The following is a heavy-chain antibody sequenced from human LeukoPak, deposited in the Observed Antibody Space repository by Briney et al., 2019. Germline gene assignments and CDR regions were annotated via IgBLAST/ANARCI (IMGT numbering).Heavy chain of an antibody. V-gene: IGHV1-2*04. CDR2: INPNSGGT. Sequence: GASVKVSCKASGYTFTGYYMHWARQAPGQGLEWMGWINPNSGGTNYAQKFQGWVTMTRDTSISTAYMELSRLRSDDTAVYYCARGPVRYGDNWFDPWGQGTLVTVSS. J-gene: IGHJ5*02. CDR3: ARGPVRYGDNWFDP. D-gene: IGHD4-17*01. CDR1: GYTFTGYY.